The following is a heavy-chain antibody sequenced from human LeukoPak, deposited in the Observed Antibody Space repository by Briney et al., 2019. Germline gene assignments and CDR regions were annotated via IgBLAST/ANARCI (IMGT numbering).Heavy chain of an antibody. V-gene: IGHV1-69*13. CDR3: ARDHLGVGGSATDY. CDR1: GYTFTSYY. D-gene: IGHD3-3*01. CDR2: IIPIFGTA. Sequence: ASVKVSCKASGYTFTSYYMHWVRQAPGQGLEWMGGIIPIFGTANYAQKFQGRVTITADESTSTAYMELSSLRSEDTAVYYCARDHLGVGGSATDYWGQGTLVTVSS. J-gene: IGHJ4*02.